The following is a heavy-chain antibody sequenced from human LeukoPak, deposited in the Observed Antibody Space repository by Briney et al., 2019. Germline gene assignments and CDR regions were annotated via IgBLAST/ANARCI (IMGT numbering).Heavy chain of an antibody. J-gene: IGHJ3*02. D-gene: IGHD4-11*01. Sequence: PSETLSLTCTVSGGSISSGGYYWSWIRQPPGKGLEWIGYIYHSGSTYYNPSLKSRVTISVDRSKNQFSLKLSSVTAADTAVYYCARGVTTVTPNSAFDIWGQGTMVTVSS. V-gene: IGHV4-30-2*02. CDR2: IYHSGST. CDR3: ARGVTTVTPNSAFDI. CDR1: GGSISSGGYY.